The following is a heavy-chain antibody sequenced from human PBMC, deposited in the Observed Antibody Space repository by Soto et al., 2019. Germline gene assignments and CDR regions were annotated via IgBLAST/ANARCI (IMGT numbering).Heavy chain of an antibody. D-gene: IGHD2-15*01. CDR2: ISSSSSYI. CDR1: GFTFSSYS. Sequence: EVQLVESGGGLVKPGGSLRLSCAASGFTFSSYSMNWVRQAPGKGLEWVSSISSSSSYIYYADSVKGRFPISRDNPKKSLYLQMTSLRAEDAAVYYCARAEGDCSGGSCYVSSYYYGMDVGGQGTTVTFS. V-gene: IGHV3-21*01. CDR3: ARAEGDCSGGSCYVSSYYYGMDV. J-gene: IGHJ6*02.